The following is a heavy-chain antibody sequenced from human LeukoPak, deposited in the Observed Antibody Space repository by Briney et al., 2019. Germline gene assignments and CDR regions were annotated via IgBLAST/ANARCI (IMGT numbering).Heavy chain of an antibody. CDR3: ARGAGRFDY. J-gene: IGHJ4*02. CDR1: GFIVSSNY. CDR2: IYSGGST. Sequence: GGSLRLSCVASGFIVSSNYVNWVRQAPGKGLEWVSVIYSGGSTYYADSVKGRFTISRDSSKNTLYLQMNSLRAEDTAVYYCARGAGRFDYWGQGTLVTVSS. D-gene: IGHD1-26*01. V-gene: IGHV3-53*01.